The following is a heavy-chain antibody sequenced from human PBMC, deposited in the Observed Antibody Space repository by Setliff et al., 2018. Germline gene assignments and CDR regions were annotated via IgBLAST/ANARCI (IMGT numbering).Heavy chain of an antibody. CDR1: GFTFSSYS. V-gene: IGHV3-48*04. Sequence: MRLSCAASGFTFSSYSMNWVRQAPGKGLEWVSYISSSSSTIYYADSVKGRFTISRDNAKNSLYLQMNSLRAEDTAVYYCALDGPYYYYGMDVWGQGTTVTVSS. CDR3: ALDGPYYYYGMDV. J-gene: IGHJ6*02. CDR2: ISSSSSTI.